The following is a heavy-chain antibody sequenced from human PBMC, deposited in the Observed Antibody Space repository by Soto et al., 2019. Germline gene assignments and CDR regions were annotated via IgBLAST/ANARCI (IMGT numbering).Heavy chain of an antibody. J-gene: IGHJ4*02. V-gene: IGHV1-18*01. CDR3: AKLGDDFWSGPRGYYFDY. Sequence: ASVKVSCKASGYTFTSYGISWVRQAPGQGLEWMGWISAYNGNTNYAQKLQGRVTMTTDTSTSTAYMELRSLRSDDTAVYYCAKLGDDFWSGPRGYYFDYWGQGTLVTVSS. CDR1: GYTFTSYG. CDR2: ISAYNGNT. D-gene: IGHD3-3*01.